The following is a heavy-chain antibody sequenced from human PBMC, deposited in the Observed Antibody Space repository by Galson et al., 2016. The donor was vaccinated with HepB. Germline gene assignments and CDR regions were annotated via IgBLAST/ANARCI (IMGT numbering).Heavy chain of an antibody. CDR2: IWYEGSHI. J-gene: IGHJ2*01. CDR1: GFSFNSYG. V-gene: IGHV3-33*01. Sequence: SLRLSCAVSGFSFNSYGMHWVRQAPGKGLEWVAVIWYEGSHIYYADSVKGRFTISRDNSYNTLYLQMNSLGAEDTAVYYCARGVYGGTSFWYFDFWGRGTLVTVSS. CDR3: ARGVYGGTSFWYFDF. D-gene: IGHD4-23*01.